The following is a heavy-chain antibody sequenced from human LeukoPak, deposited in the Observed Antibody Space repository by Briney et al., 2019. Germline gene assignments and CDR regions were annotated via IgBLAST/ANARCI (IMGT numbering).Heavy chain of an antibody. Sequence: GGSLRLSCAASGFPFSSYEMNWVRQAPGKGLEWVSYISSSGSTIYYADSVKGRFTISRDNAKNSLYLQMNSLRAEDTAVYYCARNDVSWYYYGMDVWGKGTTVTVSS. J-gene: IGHJ6*04. D-gene: IGHD1-1*01. V-gene: IGHV3-48*03. CDR3: ARNDVSWYYYGMDV. CDR2: ISSSGSTI. CDR1: GFPFSSYE.